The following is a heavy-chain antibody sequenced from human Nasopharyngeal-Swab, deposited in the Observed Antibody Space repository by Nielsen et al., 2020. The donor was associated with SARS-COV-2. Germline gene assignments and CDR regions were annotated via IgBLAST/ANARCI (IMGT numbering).Heavy chain of an antibody. V-gene: IGHV4-61*08. D-gene: IGHD3-9*01. J-gene: IGHJ6*02. Sequence: SETLSLTCTVSGGSISSGGYYWSWIRQHPGKGLEWIGYIYYSGSTNYNPSLKSRVTISVDTSKTQFSLRLTSVAAADTAVYYCARVRASYYDILTGYPQYYYYGMDVWGQGTTVTVSS. CDR1: GGSISSGGYY. CDR3: ARVRASYYDILTGYPQYYYYGMDV. CDR2: IYYSGST.